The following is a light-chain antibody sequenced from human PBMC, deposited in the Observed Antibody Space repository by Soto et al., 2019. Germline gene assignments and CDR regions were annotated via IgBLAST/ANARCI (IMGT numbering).Light chain of an antibody. J-gene: IGKJ1*01. CDR3: QQYNDWPRT. Sequence: EVVMTQSPATLSVSPGERATLSCRASQSVFDNLAWYQQKPGQAPGLLIYGASTRATGIPARFSGSGSGTEFTLTISSLQSEAFAVYYCQQYNDWPRTFGQGTKVEIK. V-gene: IGKV3-15*01. CDR1: QSVFDN. CDR2: GAS.